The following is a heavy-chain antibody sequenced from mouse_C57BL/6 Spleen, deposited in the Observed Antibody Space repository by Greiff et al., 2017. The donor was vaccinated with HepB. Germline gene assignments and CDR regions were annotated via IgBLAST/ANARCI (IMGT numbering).Heavy chain of an antibody. J-gene: IGHJ3*01. Sequence: VQLQLSGAELVKPGASVKLSCKASGYTFTEYTIHWVKQRSGQGLEWIGWFYPGSGSIKYNEKFKDTATLSADKSSSTVYMELSRLTSEDSAVYFCARHEDGNPRFAYWGQGTLVTVSA. V-gene: IGHV1-62-2*01. CDR3: ARHEDGNPRFAY. CDR2: FYPGSGSI. D-gene: IGHD2-1*01. CDR1: GYTFTEYT.